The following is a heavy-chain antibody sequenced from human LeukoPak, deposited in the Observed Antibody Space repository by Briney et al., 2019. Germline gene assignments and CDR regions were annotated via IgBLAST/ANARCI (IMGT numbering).Heavy chain of an antibody. J-gene: IGHJ2*01. CDR2: INPNRGGT. CDR1: RYTFTGYY. Sequence: ASVKVSWKASRYTFTGYYVHWVRQSPGPGLEWMWRINPNRGGTNYAQKLQGRVTITMDTSISTAYMELSRLRSDDTALYYCAREMVRGVYWYFDLWGRGTLVTVSS. D-gene: IGHD3-10*01. V-gene: IGHV1-2*06. CDR3: AREMVRGVYWYFDL.